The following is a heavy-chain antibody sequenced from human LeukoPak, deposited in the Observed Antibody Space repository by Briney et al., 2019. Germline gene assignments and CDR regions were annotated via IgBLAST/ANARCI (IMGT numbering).Heavy chain of an antibody. V-gene: IGHV1-18*01. CDR2: ISAYNGNT. CDR1: GYTFTSYG. J-gene: IGHJ3*02. D-gene: IGHD3-10*01. CDR3: ARDSITMVRGVLNHDAFDI. Sequence: GASVKVSCKASGYTFTSYGISWVRQAPGQGLEWMGWISAYNGNTNYAQKLQGRVTMTTDTSTSTAYMELRSLRSDDTAVYYCARDSITMVRGVLNHDAFDIWGQGTMVTVSS.